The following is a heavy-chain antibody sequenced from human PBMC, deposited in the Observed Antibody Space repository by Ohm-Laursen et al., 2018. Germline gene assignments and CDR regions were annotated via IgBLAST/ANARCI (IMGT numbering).Heavy chain of an antibody. CDR2: ISGGGSTI. CDR1: GFTFSSYE. CDR3: AGVGPLLYLRVSLDY. D-gene: IGHD3-16*01. Sequence: GSLRLSCTASGFTFSSYEMNWVRQAPGKGLEWLSYISGGGSTIYYADSVKGRFTISRDNAKNSLYLQMNSLRAEDTAVYYCAGVGPLLYLRVSLDYWGQGTLVTVSS. J-gene: IGHJ4*02. V-gene: IGHV3-48*03.